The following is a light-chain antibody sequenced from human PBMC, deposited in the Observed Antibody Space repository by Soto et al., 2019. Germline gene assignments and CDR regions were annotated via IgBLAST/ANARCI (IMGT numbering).Light chain of an antibody. CDR2: GAL. J-gene: IGKJ1*01. CDR3: QQYHSSVWT. V-gene: IGKV3-20*01. CDR1: QRVSSSY. Sequence: EIVLTQSPATLSLSPGERATLSCRASQRVSSSYLAWYQQKPGQAPRLLIYGALNRATGIPDRFSGSGSGTDFTLPISRLEPEDFAVYFCQQYHSSVWTFGQGTKVEIK.